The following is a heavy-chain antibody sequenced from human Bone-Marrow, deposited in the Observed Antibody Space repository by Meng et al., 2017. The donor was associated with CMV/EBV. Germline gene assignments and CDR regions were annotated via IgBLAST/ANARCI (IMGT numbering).Heavy chain of an antibody. CDR3: ARDKRRIDY. CDR1: GFTFSSSP. V-gene: IGHV3-30*04. Sequence: GESLKISCAASGFTFSSSPMHWVRQAPGKGLEWVAVISYDGSNQYYANSVKGRCTLSRDNSKNTLYLQMNSLRAEDTAVYYCARDKRRIDYWGQGTLVTVSS. J-gene: IGHJ4*02. CDR2: ISYDGSNQ.